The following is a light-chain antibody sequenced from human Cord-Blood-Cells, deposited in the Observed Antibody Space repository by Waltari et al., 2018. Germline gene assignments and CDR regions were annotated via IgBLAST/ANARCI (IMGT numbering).Light chain of an antibody. CDR3: CSYAGSYTLAVV. J-gene: IGLJ2*01. CDR2: DVS. V-gene: IGLV2-11*01. CDR1: SSDVGGYNY. Sequence: QSALTQPRSVSGSPGQSVTISCTGTSSDVGGYNYVSWSQQHPGKAPNLMIYDVSKRPSGVPDRFSGSKSGNTASLTISGLQAEDEADYYCCSYAGSYTLAVVFGGGTKLTVL.